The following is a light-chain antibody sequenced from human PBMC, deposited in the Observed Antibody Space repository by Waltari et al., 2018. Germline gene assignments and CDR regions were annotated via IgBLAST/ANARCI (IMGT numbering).Light chain of an antibody. CDR1: QSVSRT. V-gene: IGKV3-20*01. J-gene: IGKJ1*01. CDR2: GAS. CDR3: QHYRSLPVT. Sequence: DIVLTQSPGTLSLSPGERVTLPCRASQSVSRTLAWYQQKPGQAPRLLIYGASIRATGIPDRFSGSGSGTDFSLTISRLEPEDFAVYYCQHYRSLPVTFGQGTKVEIK.